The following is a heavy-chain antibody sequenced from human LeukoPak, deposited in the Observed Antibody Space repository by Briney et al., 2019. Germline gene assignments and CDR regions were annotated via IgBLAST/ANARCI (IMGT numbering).Heavy chain of an antibody. D-gene: IGHD4-17*01. Sequence: PGGSLRLSCAASGFTFSDYYMNWIRQAPGKGLEWVAVIWNDGSHQYYADSEKGRFTISRDNSRNTVYLQMNRLRVDDTAVYYCARDATEYGDSHFDWWGQGTLVTVSS. CDR3: ARDATEYGDSHFDW. J-gene: IGHJ4*02. V-gene: IGHV3-33*08. CDR1: GFTFSDYY. CDR2: IWNDGSHQ.